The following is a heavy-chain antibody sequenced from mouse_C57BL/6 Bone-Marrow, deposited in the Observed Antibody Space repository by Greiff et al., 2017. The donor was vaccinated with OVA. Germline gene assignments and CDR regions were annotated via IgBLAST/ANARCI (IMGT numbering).Heavy chain of an antibody. Sequence: VQLQQPGAELVMPGASVKLSCKASGYTFTSYWMHWVKQRPGQGLEWIGEIDPSDSYTNYNQKFKGKSTLTVDNSSSTAYMQLSSLTAEDSSVYYCARRWLLDYWGQGTTLTVSS. J-gene: IGHJ2*01. CDR1: GYTFTSYW. CDR3: ARRWLLDY. V-gene: IGHV1-69*01. D-gene: IGHD2-3*01. CDR2: IDPSDSYT.